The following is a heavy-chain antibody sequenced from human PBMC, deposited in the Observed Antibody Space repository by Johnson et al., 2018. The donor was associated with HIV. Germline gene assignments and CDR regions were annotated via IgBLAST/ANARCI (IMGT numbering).Heavy chain of an antibody. CDR3: ARGGGAWEEGALDI. CDR2: INSDGSSP. V-gene: IGHV3-74*01. Sequence: VQLVESGGGLVQPGGSLRLSCTASGFTFSSYWMHWVRQAPGKGLVWVSRINSDGSSPRNADSVKGRFTISRDNAKNTLYLQMNSLRAEDTAVYYCARGGGAWEEGALDIWGQGTMVTVSS. D-gene: IGHD1-26*01. CDR1: GFTFSSYW. J-gene: IGHJ3*02.